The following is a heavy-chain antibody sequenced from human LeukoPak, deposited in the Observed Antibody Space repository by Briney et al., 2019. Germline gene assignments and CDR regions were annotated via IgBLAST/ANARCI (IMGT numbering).Heavy chain of an antibody. CDR3: VRTRTTLYYYYYMDV. J-gene: IGHJ6*03. D-gene: IGHD4-11*01. CDR2: INHSGST. Sequence: SETLSLTCAVYGGSFSGYYWSWIRQPPGKGLEWIGEINHSGSTNYNPSLKSRVTISVDTSKNQFSLKLSSVTAADTAVYYCVRTRTTLYYYYYMDVWGKGTTVTVSS. CDR1: GGSFSGYY. V-gene: IGHV4-34*01.